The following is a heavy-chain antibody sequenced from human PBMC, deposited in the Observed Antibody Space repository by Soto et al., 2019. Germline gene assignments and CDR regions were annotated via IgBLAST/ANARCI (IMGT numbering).Heavy chain of an antibody. V-gene: IGHV3-30*14. J-gene: IGHJ4*02. Sequence: GGSLRLSCAASGFTFSSYAMHWVRQAPGKGLEWVAVISYNGSNKYYADSVKGRFTISRDNSKNTLYLQMSSLRVEDTAVYYCAKDRTSKTRAFDYWGQGNLVTVSS. CDR3: AKDRTSKTRAFDY. CDR2: ISYNGSNK. CDR1: GFTFSSYA.